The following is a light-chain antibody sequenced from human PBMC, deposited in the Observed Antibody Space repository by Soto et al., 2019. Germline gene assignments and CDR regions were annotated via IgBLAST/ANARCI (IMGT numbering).Light chain of an antibody. CDR1: RDIGTW. CDR3: HRHATYPLA. J-gene: IGKJ4*01. Sequence: TQMTQSPSTLSASVGDSVSITCRASRDIGTWLAWFQQKPGRAPNLLIYRASTLARVVPSRFSGSGSGTEFTLTIRSLQPDDFATDYCHRHATYPLAFGGGTKVDI. CDR2: RAS. V-gene: IGKV1-5*03.